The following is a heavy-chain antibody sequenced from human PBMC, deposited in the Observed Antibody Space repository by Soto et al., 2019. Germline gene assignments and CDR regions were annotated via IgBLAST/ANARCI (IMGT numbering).Heavy chain of an antibody. CDR1: GFTFSGSA. J-gene: IGHJ6*03. CDR2: IRSKANSYAT. Sequence: GGSLRLSCAASGFTFSGSAMHWVRQASGKGLEWVGRIRSKANSYATAYAGSGKGRFTISRDDSKRTTYLQMNSLKTEDTAVYYCTRPGLYYYGSGSYYNTTTYYYYYYMDVWGKGTTVTVSS. V-gene: IGHV3-73*01. CDR3: TRPGLYYYGSGSYYNTTTYYYYYYMDV. D-gene: IGHD3-10*01.